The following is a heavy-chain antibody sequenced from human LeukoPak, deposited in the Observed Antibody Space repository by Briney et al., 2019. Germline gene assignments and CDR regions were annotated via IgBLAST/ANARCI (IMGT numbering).Heavy chain of an antibody. CDR3: ARGPKGYGDYPTNWFDP. CDR2: INLNGDST. V-gene: IGHV3-20*01. D-gene: IGHD4-17*01. Sequence: PGGSLRLSCVGSGFTFDDYGMSWVRQAPGKGLEWVSGINLNGDSTAYADSVKGRFTISRDNAKNSLFLQMNSLRIEDTALYHCARGPKGYGDYPTNWFDPWGQGTLVTVSS. CDR1: GFTFDDYG. J-gene: IGHJ5*02.